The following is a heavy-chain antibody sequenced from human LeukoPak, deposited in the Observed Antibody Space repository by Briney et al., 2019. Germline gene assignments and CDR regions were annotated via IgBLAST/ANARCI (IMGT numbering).Heavy chain of an antibody. CDR2: IYYSGST. CDR1: GGSISSYY. V-gene: IGHV4-59*01. J-gene: IGHJ5*02. D-gene: IGHD2-15*01. Sequence: SETLSLTCTVSGGSISSYYWSWIRQPPGKGLEWIGYIYYSGSTNYNASLKSRVTISVDTSKNQFSLKLSSVTAADTAVYYCARAICSGGSCYSGPFDPWGQGTLVTVSS. CDR3: ARAICSGGSCYSGPFDP.